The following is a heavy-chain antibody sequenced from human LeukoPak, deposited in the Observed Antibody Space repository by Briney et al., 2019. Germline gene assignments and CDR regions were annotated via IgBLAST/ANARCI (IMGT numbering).Heavy chain of an antibody. Sequence: PSETLSLTCAVSGGSISSSNWWSWVRQPPGKGLEWIGEIYHRGSTNYNPSLKSRVTISVDKSKNQFSLKLSSVTAADTAVYYCASLSPDYDSSDYYAFDIWGQGTMVTVSS. CDR1: GGSISSSNW. D-gene: IGHD3-22*01. CDR3: ASLSPDYDSSDYYAFDI. V-gene: IGHV4-4*02. J-gene: IGHJ3*02. CDR2: IYHRGST.